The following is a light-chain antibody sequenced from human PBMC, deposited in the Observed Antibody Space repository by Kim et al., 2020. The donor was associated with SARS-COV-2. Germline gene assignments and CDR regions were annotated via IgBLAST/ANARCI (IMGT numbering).Light chain of an antibody. CDR3: CSYAGIYTWV. Sequence: GQSVTISCSGTSSDVGGYNYVSWYQQHPGKAPQLIIYTVTKRPSGVPDRFSGSKSGNTASLTISGLQTEDEADYYCCSYAGIYTWVFGGGTKLTVL. CDR2: TVT. CDR1: SSDVGGYNY. J-gene: IGLJ3*02. V-gene: IGLV2-11*01.